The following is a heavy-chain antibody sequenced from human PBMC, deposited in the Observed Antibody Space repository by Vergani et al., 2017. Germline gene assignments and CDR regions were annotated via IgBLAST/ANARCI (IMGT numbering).Heavy chain of an antibody. V-gene: IGHV1-69*13. CDR1: GGTFSSYA. Sequence: QVQLVQSGSEVRKPGASVKVSCKASGGTFSSYAISWVRQAPGQGLEWMGGIIPIFGTANYAQKFQGRVTITADESTSTAYMELSSLRSEDTAVYYCARDPGYSSGWFEFDPWGQGTLVTVSS. D-gene: IGHD6-19*01. CDR2: IIPIFGTA. J-gene: IGHJ5*02. CDR3: ARDPGYSSGWFEFDP.